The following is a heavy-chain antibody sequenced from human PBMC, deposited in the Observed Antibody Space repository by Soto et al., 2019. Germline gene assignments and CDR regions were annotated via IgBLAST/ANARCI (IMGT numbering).Heavy chain of an antibody. Sequence: QVQLVQSGAEVKKVGASVKVSCKTSGYTFSAYYVHWARLAPGRGFQWLGWINPSNEITAFSQFFQGRVTMTRDTSTNTVHIELNSLTSDDTAVYYCMRGGWGDSPIDYWGQGTQVTVSS. CDR3: MRGGWGDSPIDY. V-gene: IGHV1-2*02. CDR1: GYTFSAYY. CDR2: INPSNEIT. D-gene: IGHD2-15*01. J-gene: IGHJ4*02.